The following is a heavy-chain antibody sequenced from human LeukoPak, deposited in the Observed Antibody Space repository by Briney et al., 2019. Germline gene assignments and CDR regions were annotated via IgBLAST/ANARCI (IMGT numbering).Heavy chain of an antibody. CDR3: ARGYYGSGSYYSYYYYYYMDV. CDR1: GGSFSSYY. J-gene: IGHJ6*03. V-gene: IGHV4-34*01. Sequence: SETLSLTCIVSGGSFSSYYWIWIRQPPGKGLEWIGEINQSGSTNYDPSLKSRVTISVDTSKSQFSLKLNSVTAADTAVYYCARGYYGSGSYYSYYYYYYMDVWGKGTTVTVSS. D-gene: IGHD3-10*01. CDR2: INQSGST.